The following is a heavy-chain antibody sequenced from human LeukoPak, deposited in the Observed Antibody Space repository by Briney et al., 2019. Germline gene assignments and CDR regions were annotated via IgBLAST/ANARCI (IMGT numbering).Heavy chain of an antibody. CDR3: ARGVPAAYRLGNYYYMDV. D-gene: IGHD2-2*01. Sequence: GGSLRLSCAASGFTFRTYGFHWVRQAPGKGLEWVSVIWYDGRSEYNADSVKGRFTISRDNSENTLYLQMNSLRAEDTAVYCCARGVPAAYRLGNYYYMDVWGKGTTVSVSS. CDR1: GFTFRTYG. CDR2: IWYDGRSE. J-gene: IGHJ6*03. V-gene: IGHV3-33*01.